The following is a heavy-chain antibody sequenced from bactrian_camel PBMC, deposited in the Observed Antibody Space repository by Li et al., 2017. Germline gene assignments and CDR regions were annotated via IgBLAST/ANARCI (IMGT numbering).Heavy chain of an antibody. Sequence: HVQLVESGGGSVQAGGSLRLSCHASGYTYGSYDMGWFRQAPGKKREVVAHIDSDGSTDYADSVKGRLTMSSDNAKNTVYLQVNSLKSEDTALYYCVMASGGWFGFWDYWGLGTQVTVS. CDR2: IDSDGST. V-gene: IGHV3S55*01. CDR1: GYTYGSYD. D-gene: IGHD3*01. J-gene: IGHJ4*01. CDR3: VMASGGWFGFWDY.